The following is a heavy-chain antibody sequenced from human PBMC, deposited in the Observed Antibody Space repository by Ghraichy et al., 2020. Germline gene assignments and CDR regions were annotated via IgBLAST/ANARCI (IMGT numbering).Heavy chain of an antibody. D-gene: IGHD3-16*02. Sequence: GGSLRLSCAASGFTFSGYAMSWVRQAPGKGLEWVSVIHGSGAVTYYADSVRGRFTISRDNSKDMVYLQLSSLRAEDTAMYYCAKEMCLNTLGGVISNPYDCWGQGTLVTVSS. CDR3: AKEMCLNTLGGVISNPYDC. CDR1: GFTFSGYA. J-gene: IGHJ4*02. CDR2: IHGSGAVT. V-gene: IGHV3-23*01.